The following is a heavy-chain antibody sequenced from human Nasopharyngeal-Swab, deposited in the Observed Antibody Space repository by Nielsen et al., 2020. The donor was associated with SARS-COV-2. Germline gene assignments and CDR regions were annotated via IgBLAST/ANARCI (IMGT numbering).Heavy chain of an antibody. V-gene: IGHV1-69*04. J-gene: IGHJ6*02. CDR3: ASQGGGDYYDSRRYYNYVMDV. CDR2: IIPIFGIA. Sequence: SLKVSCKASGGTFSSYAISWVRQAPGQGLEWMGRIIPIFGIANYAQKLQGRVTITADKSPGTAYIDLSSLRSEDTALYYCASQGGGDYYDSRRYYNYVMDVWGQGTTVTVSS. D-gene: IGHD3-22*01. CDR1: GGTFSSYA.